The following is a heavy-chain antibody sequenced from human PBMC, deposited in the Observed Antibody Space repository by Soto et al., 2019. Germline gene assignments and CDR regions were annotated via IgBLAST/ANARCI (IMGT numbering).Heavy chain of an antibody. CDR1: GFTFSSHG. J-gene: IGHJ4*02. V-gene: IGHV3-30*18. Sequence: GGSLRLSCAASGFTFSSHGMHWVRQAPGKGLEWVAVISFDGSNKYYADSVRGRFTISRDNSKNTLYLQMNSLRAEDTAVYYCAKGRWELLKVGDYWGQGTLVTVSS. CDR2: ISFDGSNK. D-gene: IGHD1-26*01. CDR3: AKGRWELLKVGDY.